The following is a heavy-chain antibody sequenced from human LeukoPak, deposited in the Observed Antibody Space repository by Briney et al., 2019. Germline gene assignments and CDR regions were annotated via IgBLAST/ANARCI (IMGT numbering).Heavy chain of an antibody. CDR1: GFTFDDYG. Sequence: GGSLRLSCAASGFTFDDYGMHWVRQAPGKGLEWVSGISWNSGSIGYADSVKGRFTISRDNAKNSLYLQMNSLRAEDTALYYCARETFDYWGQGTLVTVSS. CDR3: ARETFDY. V-gene: IGHV3-9*01. CDR2: ISWNSGSI. J-gene: IGHJ4*02.